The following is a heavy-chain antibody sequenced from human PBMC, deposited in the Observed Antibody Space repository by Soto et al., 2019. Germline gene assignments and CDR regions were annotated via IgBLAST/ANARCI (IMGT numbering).Heavy chain of an antibody. CDR2: IYSGGST. J-gene: IGHJ4*02. V-gene: IGHV3-66*01. D-gene: IGHD3-22*01. Sequence: EVQLVESGGGLVQPGGSLRLSCAASGFTVSSNYMSWVRQAPGKGLEWVSVIYSGGSTYYADSVKGRFTISRDNSKNTLYLQMNSLRAEDTAVYYCARDVGSGYSVYFDYWGQGTLVTVSS. CDR1: GFTVSSNY. CDR3: ARDVGSGYSVYFDY.